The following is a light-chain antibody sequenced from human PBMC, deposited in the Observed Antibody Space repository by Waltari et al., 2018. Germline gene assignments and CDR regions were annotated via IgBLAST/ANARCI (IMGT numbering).Light chain of an antibody. Sequence: EIVLTQSPATLSLSPGEIATLPCRASQSVSSYLVWYQQNPGQAPRLLIYDASNRATGIPARFSGSGSGTDFTLTISSLEPEDFAVYYCQQRIDWPLTFGGGTKVKIK. J-gene: IGKJ4*01. CDR2: DAS. CDR1: QSVSSY. CDR3: QQRIDWPLT. V-gene: IGKV3-11*01.